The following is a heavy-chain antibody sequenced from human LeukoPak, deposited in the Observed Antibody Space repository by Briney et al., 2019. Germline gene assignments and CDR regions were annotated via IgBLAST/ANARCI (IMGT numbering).Heavy chain of an antibody. D-gene: IGHD1-14*01. CDR2: ISSSGSTI. Sequence: PGGSLRLSCAASGFTFSSYEMNWVRQAPGKGLEWVSYISSSGSTIYYADSVKGRFTISRDNAKNSLYLQMNSLRAEDTAVYYCARFRYLDAFDIWGQGTMVTVSS. CDR3: ARFRYLDAFDI. J-gene: IGHJ3*02. CDR1: GFTFSSYE. V-gene: IGHV3-48*03.